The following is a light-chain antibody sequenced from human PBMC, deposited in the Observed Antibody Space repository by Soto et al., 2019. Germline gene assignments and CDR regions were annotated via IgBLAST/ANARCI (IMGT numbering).Light chain of an antibody. V-gene: IGKV1-39*01. Sequence: DIQMTQSPSSLSASVGDRVTITCRAGQYIGRYLNWYQQKPGKAPKLLIYAASSLHSGVPSRFSGSGSGTDFTLTISSLQREDFATYSCQQTYRSPLTFGGGTKVDIK. CDR1: QYIGRY. J-gene: IGKJ4*02. CDR3: QQTYRSPLT. CDR2: AAS.